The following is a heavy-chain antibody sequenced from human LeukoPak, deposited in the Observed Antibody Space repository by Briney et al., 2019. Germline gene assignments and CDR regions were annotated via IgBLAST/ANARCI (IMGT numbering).Heavy chain of an antibody. CDR2: INADGSTA. J-gene: IGHJ3*01. Sequence: GGSLRLSCAASGFTFGNSWVHWVRQAPGKGLVWVSLINADGSTATYADSVKGRFTIPRDNARNTLSLQMNSLTIEDTAVYYCVVVVEPPDSDGFDVWGQGTMITVSS. CDR1: GFTFGNSW. CDR3: VVVVEPPDSDGFDV. V-gene: IGHV3-74*01. D-gene: IGHD1-14*01.